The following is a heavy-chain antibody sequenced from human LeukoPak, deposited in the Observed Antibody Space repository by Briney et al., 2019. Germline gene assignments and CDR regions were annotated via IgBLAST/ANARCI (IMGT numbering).Heavy chain of an antibody. V-gene: IGHV3-23*01. CDR3: AKNNWNDTPFVDD. CDR2: ISGSGVGT. Sequence: GGSLRLSCAASGFTFRNSAMSWVRQAPGKGLEWVSTISGSGVGTYYADSVKGRFTISRDNFKNTLYLQMNSLRAEDTAVYYCAKNNWNDTPFVDDRGQGTLVTVSS. J-gene: IGHJ4*02. CDR1: GFTFRNSA. D-gene: IGHD1-20*01.